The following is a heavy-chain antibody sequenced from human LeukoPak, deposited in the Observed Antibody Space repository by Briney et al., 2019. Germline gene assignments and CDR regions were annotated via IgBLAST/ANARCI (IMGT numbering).Heavy chain of an antibody. CDR3: ARYDNGKDYFDY. V-gene: IGHV3-53*01. CDR2: MYSGGGT. Sequence: GGSLRLSCAASEFSVTRNYVSWVRQAPGKGLEWVSLMYSGGGTSYADSVKGRFTISRDTSKNTLYLQMSSLRAEDTALYYCARYDNGKDYFDYWGQGTLVTVSS. CDR1: EFSVTRNY. D-gene: IGHD1-1*01. J-gene: IGHJ4*02.